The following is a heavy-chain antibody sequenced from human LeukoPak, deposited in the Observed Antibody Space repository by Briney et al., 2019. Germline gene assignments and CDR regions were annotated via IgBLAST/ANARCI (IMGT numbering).Heavy chain of an antibody. CDR2: FDPEDGET. V-gene: IGHV1-24*01. D-gene: IGHD3-22*01. CDR1: GYTLTELS. CDR3: ARGGHEYYYDSSGYYLNWFDP. J-gene: IGHJ5*02. Sequence: ASVKVSCKVSGYTLTELSMHWVRQAPGKGLEWMGGFDPEDGETIYAQKFQGRVTMTEDTSTDTAYMELSSLRSDDTAVYYCARGGHEYYYDSSGYYLNWFDPWGQGTLVTVSS.